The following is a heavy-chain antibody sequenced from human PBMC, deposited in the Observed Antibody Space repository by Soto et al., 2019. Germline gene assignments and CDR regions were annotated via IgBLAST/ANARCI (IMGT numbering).Heavy chain of an antibody. J-gene: IGHJ6*02. CDR1: GYSFTTYW. Sequence: GESLKISCKGSGYSFTTYWITWVRQMPGEGLEWMGRIDPSDSYTNYGPSFQGHVTFSADKSISTAYLQWSSLKASDTAMCYCGLKSGSPGDYYYGMDVWGQGTTVTVSS. CDR3: GLKSGSPGDYYYGMDV. CDR2: IDPSDSYT. D-gene: IGHD1-26*01. V-gene: IGHV5-10-1*01.